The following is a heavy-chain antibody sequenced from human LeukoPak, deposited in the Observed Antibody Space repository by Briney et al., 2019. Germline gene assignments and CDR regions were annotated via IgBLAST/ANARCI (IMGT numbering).Heavy chain of an antibody. J-gene: IGHJ5*02. CDR1: GFTFSSCS. D-gene: IGHD1-26*01. Sequence: GGSLRLSCAASGFTFSSCSMNWVRQASGKGLEWVSSISSGSSYRFYSDSVKGRFTISRDNAKNSLYLQMNSLRAEDTAVYYCVREGQVEDLVSWGQGTLVTVSS. CDR2: ISSGSSYR. V-gene: IGHV3-21*01. CDR3: VREGQVEDLVS.